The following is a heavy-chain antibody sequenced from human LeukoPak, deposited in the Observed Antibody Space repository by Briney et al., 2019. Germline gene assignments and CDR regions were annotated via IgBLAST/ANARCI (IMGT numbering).Heavy chain of an antibody. J-gene: IGHJ5*02. Sequence: EASVTVSFTASGYTFTIYDINWVRQAPGQGLEWMGWMNPNSGYTGYAHKFQGRVTITRNTSISTAYMELSSLRSEDTAVYYCARSAGYDFWSGAPYNWFDPWGQGTLVTVSS. V-gene: IGHV1-8*01. CDR3: ARSAGYDFWSGAPYNWFDP. CDR1: GYTFTIYD. CDR2: MNPNSGYT. D-gene: IGHD3-3*01.